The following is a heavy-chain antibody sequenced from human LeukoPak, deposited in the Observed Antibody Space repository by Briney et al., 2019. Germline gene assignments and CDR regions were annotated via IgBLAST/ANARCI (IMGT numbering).Heavy chain of an antibody. CDR2: IIPIFGTA. CDR3: ATPTNYYDSSGYYSFDY. D-gene: IGHD3-22*01. V-gene: IGHV1-69*01. CDR1: GGTFSSYA. Sequence: SVKVSCRASGGTFSSYAISWVRQAPGQGLEWMGGIIPIFGTANYAQKFQGRVTITADESTSTAYMELSSLRSENTAVYYCATPTNYYDSSGYYSFDYWGQGTLVTVSS. J-gene: IGHJ4*02.